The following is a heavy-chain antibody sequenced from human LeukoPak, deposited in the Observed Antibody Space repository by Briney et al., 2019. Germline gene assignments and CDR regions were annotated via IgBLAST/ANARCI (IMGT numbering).Heavy chain of an antibody. V-gene: IGHV3-21*01. D-gene: IGHD1-7*01. J-gene: IGHJ6*02. CDR2: ISSSSSYI. CDR3: ARVDELYYYYYGMDV. Sequence: GGSLRLSCAASGFTFSSYSMNWVRQAPGKGLEWVSSISSSSSYIYYADSVKGRFTISRDNAKNSLYLQMNSLRAEDTAVYYCARVDELYYYYYGMDVWGQGTTVTVSS. CDR1: GFTFSSYS.